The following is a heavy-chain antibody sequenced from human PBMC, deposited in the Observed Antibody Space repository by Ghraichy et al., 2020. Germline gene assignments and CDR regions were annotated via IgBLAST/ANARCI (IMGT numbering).Heavy chain of an antibody. J-gene: IGHJ6*03. D-gene: IGHD2-15*01. CDR3: ARGRDMVVPATKGHFYYYYHMDV. CDR2: IREDGGDK. V-gene: IGHV3-7*03. CDR1: GFTFTDYW. Sequence: GGSLRLSCAASGFTFTDYWMNWVRQAPGKGLEWVANIREDGGDKKYVDSVKGRFTISRDNAENSVYLQMNSLRAEDAAVYYCARGRDMVVPATKGHFYYYYHMDVWGKGTTVTVSS.